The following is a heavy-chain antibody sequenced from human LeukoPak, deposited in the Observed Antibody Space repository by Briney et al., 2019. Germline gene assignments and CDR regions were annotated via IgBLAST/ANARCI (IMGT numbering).Heavy chain of an antibody. CDR2: ISGSGRGGST. CDR1: GFTFNSYA. J-gene: IGHJ4*02. CDR3: AKNLYYYDSSGHLSDY. Sequence: GGSLRLSCAASGFTFNSYAMSWVRQAPGKGLEWVSGISGSGRGGSTYYADSVKGRFTISRDNSKNTLYLQMNSLRAEDTAVYYCAKNLYYYDSSGHLSDYWGQGTLVTVSS. V-gene: IGHV3-23*01. D-gene: IGHD3-22*01.